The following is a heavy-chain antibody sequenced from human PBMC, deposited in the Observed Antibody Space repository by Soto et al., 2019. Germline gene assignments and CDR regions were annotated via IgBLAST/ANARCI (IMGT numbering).Heavy chain of an antibody. J-gene: IGHJ5*02. CDR1: GGSFSGYY. CDR3: ARGLHRSSWYGWFDP. D-gene: IGHD6-13*01. Sequence: SETLSLTCAVYGGSFSGYYWSWIRQPPGKGLEWIGEINHSGSTNYNPSLKSRVTISVDTSKNQFSLKLSSVTAADTAVYYCARGLHRSSWYGWFDPWGQGTLVTVSS. V-gene: IGHV4-34*01. CDR2: INHSGST.